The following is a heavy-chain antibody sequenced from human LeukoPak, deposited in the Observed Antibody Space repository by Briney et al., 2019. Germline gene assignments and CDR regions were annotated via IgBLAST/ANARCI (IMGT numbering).Heavy chain of an antibody. Sequence: SETLSLTCTVSGGSISSGSYYWSWIRQPPGKGLEWIGYIYYSGSTNYNPSLKSRVTISVDTSKNQFSLKLSSVTAADTAVYYCARDITMPSHADNWFDPWGQGTLVTVSS. V-gene: IGHV4-61*01. CDR3: ARDITMPSHADNWFDP. CDR1: GGSISSGSYY. CDR2: IYYSGST. J-gene: IGHJ5*02. D-gene: IGHD3-10*01.